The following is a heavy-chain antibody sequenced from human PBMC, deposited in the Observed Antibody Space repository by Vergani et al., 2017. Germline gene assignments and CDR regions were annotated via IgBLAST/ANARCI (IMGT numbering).Heavy chain of an antibody. CDR2: ISYDGRNK. CDR3: AKDASRGSGIDF. D-gene: IGHD3-10*01. J-gene: IGHJ4*02. V-gene: IGHV3-30*18. Sequence: QVQLVESGGGVVQPGRSLRLSCAASGFTFSSYGMHWVRQAPGKGLEWVAVISYDGRNKYYAESVKGRFTISRDNSKNTLYLQMNSQRAEDTAVYYCAKDASRGSGIDFWGQGTLVTVSS. CDR1: GFTFSSYG.